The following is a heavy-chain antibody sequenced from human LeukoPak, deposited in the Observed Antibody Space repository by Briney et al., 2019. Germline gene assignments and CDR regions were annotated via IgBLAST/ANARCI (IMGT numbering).Heavy chain of an antibody. CDR1: GFTFSSYA. V-gene: IGHV3-23*01. Sequence: QAGGSLRLSCVGSGFTFSSYAMHWVRQAPGKGLKWVSTITTGDGNTYYADSVKGRFTVSRDDSKNTLYLQMNSLRAEDTAVYYCAKDGGLWVSAHWGDSWGRGTLVTVSS. CDR3: AKDGGLWVSAHWGDS. CDR2: ITTGDGNT. D-gene: IGHD7-27*01. J-gene: IGHJ4*02.